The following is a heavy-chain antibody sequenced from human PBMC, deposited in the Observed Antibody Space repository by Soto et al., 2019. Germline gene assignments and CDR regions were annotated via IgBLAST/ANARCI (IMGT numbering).Heavy chain of an antibody. CDR3: AKQFGTGWYYFDH. J-gene: IGHJ4*02. CDR2: ISYDGTNK. D-gene: IGHD6-19*01. CDR1: GFTFSTYG. V-gene: IGHV3-30*18. Sequence: RGSLRLSCAASGFTFSTYGMHWVRQAPGKGLEWVALISYDGTNKYYGDSVKGRFTISRDNSKNTVYLQMNSLRAEDTAVYYCAKQFGTGWYYFDHWGQGTLVTVSS.